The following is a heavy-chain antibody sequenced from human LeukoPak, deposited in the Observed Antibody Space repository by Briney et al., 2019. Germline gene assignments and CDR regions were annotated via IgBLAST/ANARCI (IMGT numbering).Heavy chain of an antibody. CDR2: LSYSGCP. D-gene: IGHD1-1*01. Sequence: SESLSPTCTVSGGSISNTAYYCGWIRQPPGNGLEWFGSLSYSGCPYYNPSLKSRVTISGDMSKNQFSLELSSVTAADTAVYYCARRRLNLGACDIGGRGTMVSV. J-gene: IGHJ3*02. CDR1: GGSISNTAYY. CDR3: ARRRLNLGACDI. V-gene: IGHV4-39*01.